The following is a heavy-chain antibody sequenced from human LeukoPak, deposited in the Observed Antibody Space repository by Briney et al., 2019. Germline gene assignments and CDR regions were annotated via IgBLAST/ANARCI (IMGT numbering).Heavy chain of an antibody. V-gene: IGHV4-59*01. D-gene: IGHD3-22*01. CDR1: GGSISSYY. Sequence: SETLSLTCTVSGGSISSYYWSWIRQPPGKGLEWIGYIYYSGSTNYNPSLKSRVTISVDKSKNQFSLKLSSVTAADTAVYYCARRSSSSGYFQHWGQGTLVTVSS. CDR3: ARRSSSSGYFQH. CDR2: IYYSGST. J-gene: IGHJ1*01.